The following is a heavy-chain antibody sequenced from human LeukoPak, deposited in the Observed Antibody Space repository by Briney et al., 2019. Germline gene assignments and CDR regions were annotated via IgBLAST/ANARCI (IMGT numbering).Heavy chain of an antibody. CDR3: AKSGSYLDY. V-gene: IGHV4-39*01. J-gene: IGHJ4*02. CDR2: IYDSGST. CDR1: GASISGSGYY. D-gene: IGHD1-26*01. Sequence: SETLSLTCTVSGASISGSGYYWGWIRQPPGKGLEWIGNIYDSGSTYYNASLQSRVTISIDTSKNQFSLRLSSVTAADTAMYYCAKSGSYLDYWGQGTLVTVSS.